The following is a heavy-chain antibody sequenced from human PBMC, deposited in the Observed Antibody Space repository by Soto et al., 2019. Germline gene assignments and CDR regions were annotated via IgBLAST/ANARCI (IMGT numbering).Heavy chain of an antibody. Sequence: QVQLVQSGAEVKKPGSSVKVSCKASGGTFSSYAISWVRQAPGQGLEWMGGIIPIFGTANYAQKFQGRVMITADESTSTAYMELSSLRSEDTAVYYCARGSWASHYGLGNWFDPWGQGTLVTVSS. CDR2: IIPIFGTA. CDR3: ARGSWASHYGLGNWFDP. D-gene: IGHD4-17*01. J-gene: IGHJ5*02. V-gene: IGHV1-69*01. CDR1: GGTFSSYA.